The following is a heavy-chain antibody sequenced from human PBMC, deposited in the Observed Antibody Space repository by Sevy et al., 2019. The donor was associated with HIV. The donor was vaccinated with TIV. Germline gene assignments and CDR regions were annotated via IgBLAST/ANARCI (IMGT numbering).Heavy chain of an antibody. Sequence: SETLSLTCSVSGGSISGNFWTWIRQPPGKGLEWIGYIYYSGSTNSNPSLKSRVSISLDTFKNQFSLRLNSVTAADTAVYYCASGTGSYYDAFHIWGQGTMVTVSS. J-gene: IGHJ3*02. CDR1: GGSISGNF. D-gene: IGHD1-26*01. V-gene: IGHV4-59*01. CDR2: IYYSGST. CDR3: ASGTGSYYDAFHI.